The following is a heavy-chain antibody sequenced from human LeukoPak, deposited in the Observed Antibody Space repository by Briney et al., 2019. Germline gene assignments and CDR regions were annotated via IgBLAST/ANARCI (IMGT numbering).Heavy chain of an antibody. J-gene: IGHJ3*01. CDR1: GFTVSSNY. CDR2: IFTSGSN. Sequence: GSLRLSCAASGFTVSSNYMSWVRQAPGKGLEWVSIIFTSGSNDYAESVKGRFTISRDNSKNTLYLQMNRLRAEDTAVCYCARDQMGYDSIKNALDVWGQGTMVTVSS. V-gene: IGHV3-66*01. D-gene: IGHD3-22*01. CDR3: ARDQMGYDSIKNALDV.